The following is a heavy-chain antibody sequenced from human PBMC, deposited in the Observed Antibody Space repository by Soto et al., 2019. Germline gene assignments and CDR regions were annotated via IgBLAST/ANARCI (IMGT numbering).Heavy chain of an antibody. D-gene: IGHD3-9*01. V-gene: IGHV1-18*01. CDR3: ARRDILTGYYNDYYYMDV. CDR2: ISAYNGNT. CDR1: GYTFTSYG. J-gene: IGHJ6*03. Sequence: ASVKVSCKASGYTFTSYGISWVRQAPGQGIEWMGWISAYNGNTNYAQKLQGRVTMTTDTSTSTAYMELRSLRSDDTAVYYCARRDILTGYYNDYYYMDVWGKGTTVTVSS.